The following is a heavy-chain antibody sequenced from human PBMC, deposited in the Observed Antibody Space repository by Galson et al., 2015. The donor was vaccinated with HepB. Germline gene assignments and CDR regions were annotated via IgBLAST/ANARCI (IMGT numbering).Heavy chain of an antibody. Sequence: SVKVSCKASGYTFSSYGITWVRQAPGQGLEWMGWISAYSGNTNYAQKLQGRVTMTTDTSTSTAYMELRSLRSDDTAVYYCARLRGNTAMPANLMDVWGQGTTVTVSS. D-gene: IGHD5-18*01. CDR2: ISAYSGNT. CDR3: ARLRGNTAMPANLMDV. J-gene: IGHJ6*02. CDR1: GYTFSSYG. V-gene: IGHV1-18*04.